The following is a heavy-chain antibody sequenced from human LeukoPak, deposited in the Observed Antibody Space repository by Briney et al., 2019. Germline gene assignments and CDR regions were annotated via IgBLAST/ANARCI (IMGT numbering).Heavy chain of an antibody. D-gene: IGHD3-22*01. CDR2: ISYDGSNK. CDR3: AKVNYYESSDIGLFDY. V-gene: IGHV3-30*04. J-gene: IGHJ4*02. CDR1: GFTFSSYA. Sequence: GGSLRLSCAASGFTFSSYAMHWVRQAPGKGLEWVAVISYDGSNKYYADSVKGRFTISRDNSKNTLYLQMNSLRAGDTAVYYCAKVNYYESSDIGLFDYWGQGTLVTVSS.